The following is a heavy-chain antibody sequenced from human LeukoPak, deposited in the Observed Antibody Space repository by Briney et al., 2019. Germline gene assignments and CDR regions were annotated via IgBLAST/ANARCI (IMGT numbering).Heavy chain of an antibody. CDR3: ARGGAAAASRWFDY. J-gene: IGHJ4*02. CDR1: GYTFTSYD. CDR2: ISAYNGNT. V-gene: IGHV1-18*01. Sequence: ASVKVSCKASGYTFTSYDINWVRQATGQGREWMGWISAYNGNTNYAQKLQGRVTMTTDTSTSTAYMELRSLRSDDTAVYYCARGGAAAASRWFDYWGQGTLVTVSS. D-gene: IGHD6-13*01.